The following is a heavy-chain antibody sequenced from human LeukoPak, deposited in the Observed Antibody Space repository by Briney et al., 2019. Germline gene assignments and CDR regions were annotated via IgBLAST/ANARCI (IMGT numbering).Heavy chain of an antibody. V-gene: IGHV3-23*01. Sequence: GGSLRLSCAASGFTFSSYAMSWVRQAPGKGLEWVSAISGSGGSTYYADPVKGRFTISRDNSKNTLYLQMNSLRAEDTAVYYCAKDEKVAGLWFGRDYWGQGTLVTVSS. CDR3: AKDEKVAGLWFGRDY. D-gene: IGHD3-10*01. J-gene: IGHJ4*02. CDR2: ISGSGGST. CDR1: GFTFSSYA.